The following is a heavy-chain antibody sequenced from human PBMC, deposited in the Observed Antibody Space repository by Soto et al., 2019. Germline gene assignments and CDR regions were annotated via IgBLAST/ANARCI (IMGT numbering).Heavy chain of an antibody. CDR2: ISSSSSYI. CDR1: GFTFSSYS. J-gene: IGHJ4*02. V-gene: IGHV3-21*01. CDR3: ARERSGNYYSGAPEFDY. D-gene: IGHD1-26*01. Sequence: EVQLVESGGGLVKPGGSLRLSCAASGFTFSSYSMNWVRQAPGKGLEWVSSISSSSSYIYYADSVKGRFTISRDNAKNSLYLQMNSLRAEDTAVYYCARERSGNYYSGAPEFDYWGQGTLVTVSS.